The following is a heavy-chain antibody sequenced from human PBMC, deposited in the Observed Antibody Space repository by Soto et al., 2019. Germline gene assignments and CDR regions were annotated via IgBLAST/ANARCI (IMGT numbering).Heavy chain of an antibody. CDR2: INPNSGST. D-gene: IGHD3-3*01. Sequence: ASVKVSCKASGYTFTGYYMHWVRQAPGQGLEWMGWINPNSGSTNYSQKFQGRVTMTRDTSISTAYMELSSLRSEDTAVYYCAIDCFVTIFGVVSTLDYYYGMDVWGQGTTVTVSS. V-gene: IGHV1-2*02. CDR1: GYTFTGYY. CDR3: AIDCFVTIFGVVSTLDYYYGMDV. J-gene: IGHJ6*02.